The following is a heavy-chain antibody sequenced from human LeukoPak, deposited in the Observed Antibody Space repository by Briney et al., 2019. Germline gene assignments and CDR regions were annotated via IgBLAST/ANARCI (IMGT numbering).Heavy chain of an antibody. Sequence: ASVKVSCKASGYTFTGYYMHWVRQAPGHGLEWMGWINPNSGGTNYAQKFQGRVTMTRDTSISTAYMELSRLRSDDTAVYYCARSPSGWYYFDYWGQGTLVTVSS. CDR2: INPNSGGT. D-gene: IGHD6-19*01. J-gene: IGHJ4*02. V-gene: IGHV1-2*02. CDR1: GYTFTGYY. CDR3: ARSPSGWYYFDY.